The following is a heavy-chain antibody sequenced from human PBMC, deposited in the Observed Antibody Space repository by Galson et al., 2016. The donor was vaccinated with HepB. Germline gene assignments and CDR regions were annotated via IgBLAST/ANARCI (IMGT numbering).Heavy chain of an antibody. V-gene: IGHV4-39*01. J-gene: IGHJ5*02. CDR2: MYYTGSR. D-gene: IGHD6-19*01. CDR1: GGSISSSDYC. CDR3: VRHDPHEERAVAGTVDP. Sequence: SETLSLTCTVSGGSISSSDYCWGWIRQTPGKGLEWIVSMYYTGSRYYNPSLKSRVPLSIDTSKNRFSLRVISVTAADTGTNSWVRHDPHEERAVAGTVDPWGQGTLVIVSS.